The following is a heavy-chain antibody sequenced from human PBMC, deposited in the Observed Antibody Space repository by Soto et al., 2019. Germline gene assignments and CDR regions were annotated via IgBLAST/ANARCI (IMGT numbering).Heavy chain of an antibody. CDR2: IYYSGST. CDR3: ARERQMVTISRNYYYGMDV. D-gene: IGHD5-18*01. J-gene: IGHJ6*02. CDR1: GGSISSYY. Sequence: PSETLSLTCTVSGGSISSYYWSWIRQPPGKGLEWIGYIYYSGSTNYNPSLKSRVTISVDTSKNQFSLKVSSVTAADTAVYYCARERQMVTISRNYYYGMDVWGQGTTVTVSS. V-gene: IGHV4-59*01.